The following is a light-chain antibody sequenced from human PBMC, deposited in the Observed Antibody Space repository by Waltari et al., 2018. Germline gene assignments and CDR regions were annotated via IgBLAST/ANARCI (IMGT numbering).Light chain of an antibody. V-gene: IGLV2-14*01. CDR1: SSDVGGYNY. CDR3: SSYTSSSSGVV. CDR2: EVS. Sequence: QSALTQPASVSGSPGQSLTISCTGTSSDVGGYNYVSRYQQHPGKAPKLMIYEVSNRPSGVSNRFSGSKSGNTASLTISGLQAEDEADYYCSSYTSSSSGVVFGGGTKLTVL. J-gene: IGLJ2*01.